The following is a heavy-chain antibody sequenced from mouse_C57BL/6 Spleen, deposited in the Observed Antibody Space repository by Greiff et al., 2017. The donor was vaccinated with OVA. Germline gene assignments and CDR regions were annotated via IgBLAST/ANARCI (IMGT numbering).Heavy chain of an antibody. CDR2: IDPSDSYT. Sequence: QVQLQQPGAELVMPGASVKLSCKASGYTFTSYWMHWVKQRPGQGLEWIGEIDPSDSYTNYNQKFKGKSTLTVDKSSSTAYMQLSSLTSEDSAVYDCARGTTPHWYFDVWGTGTTVTVSS. D-gene: IGHD1-1*01. V-gene: IGHV1-69*01. CDR1: GYTFTSYW. CDR3: ARGTTPHWYFDV. J-gene: IGHJ1*03.